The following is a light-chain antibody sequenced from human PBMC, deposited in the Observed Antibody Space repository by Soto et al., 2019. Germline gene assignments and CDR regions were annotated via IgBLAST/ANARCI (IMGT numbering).Light chain of an antibody. V-gene: IGKV3-15*01. Sequence: EIVMTQSPATLSVSPGDGATLSCRASQSVGSNLAWYQQKPGQPPRLLISGASTRATGIPARFSGSGSGTDFTLTISRLEPEDFAVYYCQQYGSSSITFGQGTRLEIK. CDR2: GAS. J-gene: IGKJ5*01. CDR1: QSVGSN. CDR3: QQYGSSSIT.